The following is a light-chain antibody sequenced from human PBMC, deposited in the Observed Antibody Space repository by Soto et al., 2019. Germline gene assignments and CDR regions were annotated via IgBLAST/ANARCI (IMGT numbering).Light chain of an antibody. CDR2: GAS. CDR3: QQYGNSPLT. Sequence: EIVLTQSPGTMSLSPGERATLSCRASQSVSNMYVAWYQQKPGQAPRLLIYGASSRATGIPDRFSGSGSETDFILTISRLEPEDFAVYFCQQYGNSPLTFGGGTVVDIK. J-gene: IGKJ4*01. CDR1: QSVSNMY. V-gene: IGKV3-20*01.